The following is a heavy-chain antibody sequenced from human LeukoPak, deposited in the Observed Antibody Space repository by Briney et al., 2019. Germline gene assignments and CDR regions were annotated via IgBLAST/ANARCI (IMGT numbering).Heavy chain of an antibody. CDR1: GFTFSSYA. J-gene: IGHJ4*02. CDR3: ANLHRSGGSCYSEDYFDY. D-gene: IGHD2-15*01. Sequence: GGSLRLSCAASGFTFSSYAMSWVRQAPGKGLEWVSAISGSGGSTYYADSVKGRFTISRDNSKNTLYLQMNSLRAEDTAVYYCANLHRSGGSCYSEDYFDYWGQGTLVTVSS. V-gene: IGHV3-23*01. CDR2: ISGSGGST.